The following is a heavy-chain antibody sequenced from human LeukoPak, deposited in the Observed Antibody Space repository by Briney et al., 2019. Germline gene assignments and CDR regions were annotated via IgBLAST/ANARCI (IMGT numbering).Heavy chain of an antibody. J-gene: IGHJ3*02. V-gene: IGHV4-59*01. D-gene: IGHD3-22*01. CDR3: ASGNYYDSSGYYKGAFDI. Sequence: SETLSLTCTVSGGSISSYYWSWIRQPPRKGLEWMGYIYYSGSTNYNPSLKRRVTISVDTSKTQFSLKLSSVTAADTAVYYCASGNYYDSSGYYKGAFDIWGQGTMVTVSS. CDR1: GGSISSYY. CDR2: IYYSGST.